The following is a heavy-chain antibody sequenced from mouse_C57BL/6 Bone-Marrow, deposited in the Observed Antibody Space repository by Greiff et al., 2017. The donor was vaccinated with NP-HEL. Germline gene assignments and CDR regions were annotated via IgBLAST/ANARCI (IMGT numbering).Heavy chain of an antibody. J-gene: IGHJ2*01. D-gene: IGHD1-2*01. Sequence: VQLQQSGAELVKPGASVKLSCKASGYTFTSYWMQWVKQRPGQGLEWIGEIDPSDSYTNYNQKFKGKATLTVDKSSSTAYMQFSSLTSEGSAVYYCARVWLLDYWGQGTTHTVSS. CDR2: IDPSDSYT. CDR3: ARVWLLDY. CDR1: GYTFTSYW. V-gene: IGHV1-50*01.